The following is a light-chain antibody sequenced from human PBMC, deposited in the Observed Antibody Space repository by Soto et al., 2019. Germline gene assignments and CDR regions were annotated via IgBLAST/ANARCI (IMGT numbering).Light chain of an antibody. CDR3: CSYAGSSTFRVV. CDR1: SSDVGSYNL. J-gene: IGLJ2*01. Sequence: QAVVTQPASVSGSPGQSITISCTGTSSDVGSYNLVSWYQQHPGKAPKLMIYEVSKRPSGVSNRFSGSKSGNTASLTISGLQAEDEADYYCCSYAGSSTFRVVFGGGTKVTVL. V-gene: IGLV2-23*02. CDR2: EVS.